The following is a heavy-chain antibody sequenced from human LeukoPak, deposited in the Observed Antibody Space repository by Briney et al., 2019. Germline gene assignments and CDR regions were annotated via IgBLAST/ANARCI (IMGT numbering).Heavy chain of an antibody. CDR2: INHSGST. Sequence: SETLSLTCTVSGGSISSGSYSWSWIRQPPGKGLEWIGEINHSGSTNYNPSLKSRVTISVDTSKNQFSLKLSSVTAADTAVYYCARDQYFQHWGQGTLVTVSS. CDR1: GGSISSGSYS. J-gene: IGHJ1*01. V-gene: IGHV4-39*07. CDR3: ARDQYFQH.